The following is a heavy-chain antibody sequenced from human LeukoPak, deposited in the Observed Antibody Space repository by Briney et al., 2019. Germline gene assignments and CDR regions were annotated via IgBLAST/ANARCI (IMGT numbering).Heavy chain of an antibody. D-gene: IGHD4/OR15-4a*01. J-gene: IGHJ6*02. CDR1: GFTFSSYW. CDR3: ANNYGGYYFYGMDV. Sequence: PGGSLRLSCAASGFTFSSYWMRWVRQAPGKGLEWVANIKQDGSEKYYVDSVKGRFTISRDNAKNSLYLQMNSLRAEDTALYYCANNYGGYYFYGMDVRGQGTTVTVSS. CDR2: IKQDGSEK. V-gene: IGHV3-7*05.